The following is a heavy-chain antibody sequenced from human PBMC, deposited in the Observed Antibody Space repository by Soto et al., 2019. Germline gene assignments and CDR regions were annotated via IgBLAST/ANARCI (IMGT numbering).Heavy chain of an antibody. Sequence: GGSLRLSGAASGFTFSSYGMHGVRQAPGKGLEWVAVISYDGSNKYYADSVKGRFTISRDNSKNTLYLQMNSLRAEDTAVYYCAKDLERGYNWNPFDYWGQGTLVTVSS. CDR1: GFTFSSYG. V-gene: IGHV3-30*18. J-gene: IGHJ4*02. D-gene: IGHD1-20*01. CDR2: ISYDGSNK. CDR3: AKDLERGYNWNPFDY.